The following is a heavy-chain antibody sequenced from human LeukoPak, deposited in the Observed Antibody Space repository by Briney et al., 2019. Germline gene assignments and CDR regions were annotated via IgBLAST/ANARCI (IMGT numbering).Heavy chain of an antibody. Sequence: GGSLRVSCAASGIAFSTYTMNWVRQAPGKGLEWVSSITRTSNYIYYADSVKGRFTISRDNANNSLYLKMNSLRAEDTAVYYCARENYYYYYMDVWGKGTTVTVSS. CDR1: GIAFSTYT. CDR3: ARENYYYYYMDV. CDR2: ITRTSNYI. J-gene: IGHJ6*03. V-gene: IGHV3-21*01.